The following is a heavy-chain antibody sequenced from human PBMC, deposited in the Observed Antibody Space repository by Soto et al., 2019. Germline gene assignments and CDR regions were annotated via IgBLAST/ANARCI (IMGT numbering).Heavy chain of an antibody. CDR3: ASMAAVVPAASSRLMGY. CDR1: GFTFSSYA. CDR2: ISYDGRNK. J-gene: IGHJ4*02. Sequence: QVQLVESGGGVVQPGRSLRLSCAASGFTFSSYAMHWVRQAPGKGLEWVADISYDGRNKYYADSVKGRFTISRDNSKNTRYLQMNSVSAEDTAVYYCASMAAVVPAASSRLMGYWGQGTLVTVSS. V-gene: IGHV3-30*04. D-gene: IGHD2-2*01.